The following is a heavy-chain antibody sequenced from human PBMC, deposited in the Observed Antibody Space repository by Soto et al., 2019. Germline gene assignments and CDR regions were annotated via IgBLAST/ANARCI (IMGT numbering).Heavy chain of an antibody. Sequence: LSLTCTVSGGSIINSNYYWAWIRQPPGKGLEWIGHIYYSGTTYYNPSLKSRVTMSVDTSNNQFPLNLYSVTAADSAVYYCARLEIVPSANIYFAYWGQGTLVTVSS. CDR2: IYYSGTT. J-gene: IGHJ4*02. CDR3: ARLEIVPSANIYFAY. CDR1: GGSIINSNYY. D-gene: IGHD2-2*01. V-gene: IGHV4-39*01.